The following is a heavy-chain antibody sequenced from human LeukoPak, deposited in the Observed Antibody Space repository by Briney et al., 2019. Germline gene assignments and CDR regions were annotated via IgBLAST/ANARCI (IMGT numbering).Heavy chain of an antibody. CDR3: AKEQPPFDP. V-gene: IGHV3-64*04. CDR1: GLSFSTYG. CDR2: ISHRGNGI. J-gene: IGHJ5*02. D-gene: IGHD1-1*01. Sequence: GGSLRLSCSVSGLSFSTYGLHWVRQAPGRGLEYVSGISHRGNGIYYADSVKGRFTISRDNSKNTLYLQMNSLRAEDTAVYYCAKEQPPFDPWGQGTLVTVSS.